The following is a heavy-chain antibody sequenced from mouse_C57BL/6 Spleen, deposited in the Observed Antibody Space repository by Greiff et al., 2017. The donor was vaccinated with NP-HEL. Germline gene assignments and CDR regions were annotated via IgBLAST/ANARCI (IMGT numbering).Heavy chain of an antibody. CDR1: GYTFTDYN. CDR2: INPNNGGT. CDR3: ARRVDYGSSYDYAMDY. D-gene: IGHD1-1*01. J-gene: IGHJ4*01. V-gene: IGHV1-18*01. Sequence: SGPELVKPGASVKIPCKASGYTFTDYNMDWVKQSHGKSLEWIGDINPNNGGTIYNQKFKGKATLTVDKSSSTAYMELRSLTSEDTAVYYCARRVDYGSSYDYAMDYWGQGTSVTVSS.